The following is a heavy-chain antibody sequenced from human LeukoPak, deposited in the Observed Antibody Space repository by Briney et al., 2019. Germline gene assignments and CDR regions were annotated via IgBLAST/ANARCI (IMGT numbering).Heavy chain of an antibody. CDR1: GYTFTSYG. V-gene: IGHV1-18*01. J-gene: IGHJ3*02. Sequence: ASVKVSCKASGYTFTSYGISWVRQAPGQGLEWMGWISAYNGNTNYAQKLQGRVTMTTDTSTSTAYMELSSLRSEDTAVYYCEVLPYDSSSLDAFDIWGQGTMVTVSS. CDR3: EVLPYDSSSLDAFDI. D-gene: IGHD3-22*01. CDR2: ISAYNGNT.